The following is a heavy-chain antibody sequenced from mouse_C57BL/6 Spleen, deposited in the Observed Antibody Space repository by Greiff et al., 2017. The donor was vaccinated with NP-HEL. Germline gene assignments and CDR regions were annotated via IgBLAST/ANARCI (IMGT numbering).Heavy chain of an antibody. V-gene: IGHV5-17*01. D-gene: IGHD4-1*01. CDR1: GFTFSDYG. CDR3: ARNWDKGYFDV. J-gene: IGHJ1*03. CDR2: ISSGSSTI. Sequence: EVKLVESGGGLVKPGGSLKLSCAASGFTFSDYGMHWVRQAPEKGLEWVAYISSGSSTIYYADTVKGRFTISRGNAKNTLFLQMTSLRSEDTAMYYCARNWDKGYFDVWGTGTTVTVSS.